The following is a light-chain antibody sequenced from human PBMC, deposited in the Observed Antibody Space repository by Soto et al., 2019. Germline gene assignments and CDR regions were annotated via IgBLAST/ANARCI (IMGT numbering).Light chain of an antibody. Sequence: QAVVTQPASVSGSPGQSITISCTGTSSDVGGYNYVSWYQQHPAKAPKLMIYDVSYRPSGVSNRFSGSKSGNTASLTISGLQTEDEADYYCSSYTSSSTLVVFGTGTKLTVL. CDR1: SSDVGGYNY. CDR2: DVS. CDR3: SSYTSSSTLVV. V-gene: IGLV2-14*01. J-gene: IGLJ1*01.